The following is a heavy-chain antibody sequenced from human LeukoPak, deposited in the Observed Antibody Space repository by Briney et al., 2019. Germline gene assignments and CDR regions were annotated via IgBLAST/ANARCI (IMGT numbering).Heavy chain of an antibody. Sequence: ASVKVSCKASGYTFTSYGISWVRQAPGQGLEWMGWISAYNGNTNYAQKLQGRVTMTTDTSTSTAYMELRSLRSDGTAVYYCARDPRYGSGSYLSWWFYYYGMDVWGQGTTVTVSS. D-gene: IGHD3-10*01. CDR2: ISAYNGNT. CDR1: GYTFTSYG. V-gene: IGHV1-18*01. J-gene: IGHJ6*02. CDR3: ARDPRYGSGSYLSWWFYYYGMDV.